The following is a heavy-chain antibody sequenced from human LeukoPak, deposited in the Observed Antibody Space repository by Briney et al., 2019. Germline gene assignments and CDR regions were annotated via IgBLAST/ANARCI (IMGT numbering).Heavy chain of an antibody. Sequence: GASVKVSCKASGYTFTNYAISWVRQAPGQGLEWMGGIIPIFGTANYAQKFQGRVTITADESTSTAYMELSSLRSEDTAVYYCARGSSKVGATKTYYYGMDVWGQGTTVTVSS. CDR3: ARGSSKVGATKTYYYGMDV. CDR1: GYTFTNYA. CDR2: IIPIFGTA. V-gene: IGHV1-69*13. J-gene: IGHJ6*02. D-gene: IGHD1-26*01.